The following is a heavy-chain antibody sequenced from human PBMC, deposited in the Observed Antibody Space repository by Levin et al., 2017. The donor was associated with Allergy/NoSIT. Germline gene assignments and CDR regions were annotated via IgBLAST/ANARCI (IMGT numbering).Heavy chain of an antibody. CDR2: INLNPNSGGT. D-gene: IGHD1-26*01. Sequence: ASVKVSCLASGYTFSDYYIHWVRQAPGQGLEWMGWINLNPNSGGTVYAQKFRGRVTMTGDTSITPASMELSRLRADDTAVYCCARGGIHHRFDIWGQGTLVTVSP. J-gene: IGHJ3*02. CDR1: GYTFSDYY. V-gene: IGHV1-2*02. CDR3: ARGGIHHRFDI.